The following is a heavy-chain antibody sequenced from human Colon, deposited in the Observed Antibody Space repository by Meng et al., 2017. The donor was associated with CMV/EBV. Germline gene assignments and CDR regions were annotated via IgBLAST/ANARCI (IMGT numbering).Heavy chain of an antibody. D-gene: IGHD3-22*01. CDR3: ARVSSAGRALDV. CDR2: IYSTGRT. V-gene: IGHV3-53*01. CDR1: GISVSGNY. J-gene: IGHJ3*01. Sequence: GESLMISCVVSGISVSGNYMTWVRQAPGKGLEWLSVIYSTGRTFYAHSEKGRFTISRDISQNTVYLQMDTLRVEDTAMYYCARVSSAGRALDVWGQGTMVTVSS.